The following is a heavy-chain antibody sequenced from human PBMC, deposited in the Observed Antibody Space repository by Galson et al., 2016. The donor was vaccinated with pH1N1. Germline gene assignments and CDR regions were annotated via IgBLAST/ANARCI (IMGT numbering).Heavy chain of an antibody. CDR3: ARAGIVAPGKATPYYYYYYYMDV. J-gene: IGHJ6*03. CDR1: GFSFSNYS. Sequence: SLRLSCAASGFSFSNYSMNWVRQAPGKGLEWISYISNSDTTYNARSVKGRFTISRDNAKRSVYLQMDNLRVEDTAVYYCARAGIVAPGKATPYYYYYYYMDVGGKGTTVTVSS. D-gene: IGHD5-12*01. CDR2: ISNSDTT. V-gene: IGHV3-48*01.